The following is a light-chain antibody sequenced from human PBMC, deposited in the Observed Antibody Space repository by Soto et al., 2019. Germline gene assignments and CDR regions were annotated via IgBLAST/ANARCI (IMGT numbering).Light chain of an antibody. CDR2: GAS. Sequence: EIVLTQSPGTLSLSPGEXATLSCRASQSVNDNYLAWYQQKLGQAPRLLIYGASYRATDIPDRFSGSGSGTDFTLTISRLEPEDFAVYYCQQYGSSPVTFGQGTRLEIK. CDR3: QQYGSSPVT. J-gene: IGKJ5*01. CDR1: QSVNDNY. V-gene: IGKV3-20*01.